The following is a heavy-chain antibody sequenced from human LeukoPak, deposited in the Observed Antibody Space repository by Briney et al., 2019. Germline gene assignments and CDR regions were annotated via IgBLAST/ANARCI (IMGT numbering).Heavy chain of an antibody. Sequence: PSETLSLTCAVYGGSFSGYYWSWIRQPPGKGLEWIGEINHSGSTNYNPSLKSRVTISVDTSKNQFSLKLSSVTAADTAVYYCARGITDYDILTGLVQLWGQRTLVTVSS. CDR1: GGSFSGYY. J-gene: IGHJ4*02. D-gene: IGHD3-9*01. V-gene: IGHV4-34*01. CDR2: INHSGST. CDR3: ARGITDYDILTGLVQL.